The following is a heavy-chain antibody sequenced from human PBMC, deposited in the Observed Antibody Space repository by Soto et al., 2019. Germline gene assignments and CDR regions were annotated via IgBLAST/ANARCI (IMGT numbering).Heavy chain of an antibody. Sequence: EVQLLESGGGLVQPGGSLRLSFAPSGFTFTTYAMSWVRQAPGKGLEWVSSISSGGDTYYADSVKGRFTISRDSSKNTLYLQMNNLRAEDTATYYCAKDYSSGYYAFDIWGRGTMVTVSS. V-gene: IGHV3-23*01. CDR3: AKDYSSGYYAFDI. CDR1: GFTFTTYA. D-gene: IGHD3-22*01. CDR2: ISSGGDT. J-gene: IGHJ3*02.